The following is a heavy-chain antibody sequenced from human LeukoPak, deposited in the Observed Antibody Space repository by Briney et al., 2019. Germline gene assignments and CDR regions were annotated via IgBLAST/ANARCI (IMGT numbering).Heavy chain of an antibody. Sequence: SETLSLTCAVSGDSIRSRDYYWAWIRQPPGRGLEWIGTIYYSGNTYYSPSLKSRVTISVAASKCLFSLRLTSVTPADPAVYYCATRRFTNWFDPWGPGTLVTVSS. J-gene: IGHJ5*02. CDR2: IYYSGNT. CDR1: GDSIRSRDYY. CDR3: ATRRFTNWFDP. D-gene: IGHD3-3*01. V-gene: IGHV4-39*02.